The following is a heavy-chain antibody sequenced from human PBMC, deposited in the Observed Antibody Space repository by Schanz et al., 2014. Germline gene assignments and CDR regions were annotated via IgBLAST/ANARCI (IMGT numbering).Heavy chain of an antibody. D-gene: IGHD7-27*01. CDR3: ARENLNWEAFDI. CDR2: INQDGSDK. Sequence: EVQLVESGGGLLQPGGSLRLSCAASGFTFGTFWMSWVRQAPGKGLEWVANINQDGSDKSYVDSVKGRFTISRDNAKNSLYLQMNSLRAEDTAVYYCARENLNWEAFDIWGQGTVVTVSS. J-gene: IGHJ3*02. CDR1: GFTFGTFW. V-gene: IGHV3-7*03.